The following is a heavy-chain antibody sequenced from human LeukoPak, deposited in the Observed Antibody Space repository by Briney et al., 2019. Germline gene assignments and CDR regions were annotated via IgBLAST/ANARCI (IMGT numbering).Heavy chain of an antibody. Sequence: ASVKVSCKASGYTFTGYYMHWVRQAPGQGLEWMGWINPNSGGTNYAQKFQGRVTMTRGTSISTAYMTLSSLRSDDTPVYYCAAGRSDYVWGSYRFPTPLYWGQGTLVTVSS. CDR1: GYTFTGYY. CDR2: INPNSGGT. D-gene: IGHD3-16*02. V-gene: IGHV1-2*02. CDR3: AAGRSDYVWGSYRFPTPLY. J-gene: IGHJ4*02.